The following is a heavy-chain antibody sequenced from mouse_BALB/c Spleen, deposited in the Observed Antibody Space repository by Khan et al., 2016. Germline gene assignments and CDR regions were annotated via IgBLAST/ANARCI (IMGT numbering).Heavy chain of an antibody. V-gene: IGHV3-2*02. J-gene: IGHJ2*01. CDR1: GYSITSDYA. D-gene: IGHD4-1*01. CDR2: ISYSGST. Sequence: VQLKESGPGLVKPSQSLSLTCTVTGYSITSDYAWNWIRQFPGNKLEWMGYISYSGSTSYNPSLKSRISITRDTSKNQFFLQLNSVTTEDTATYYCARSGPVYFDYGGQGTTLTVSS. CDR3: ARSGPVYFDY.